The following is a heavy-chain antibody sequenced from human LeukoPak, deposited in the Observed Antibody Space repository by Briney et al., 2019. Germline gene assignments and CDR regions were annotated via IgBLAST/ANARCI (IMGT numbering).Heavy chain of an antibody. Sequence: GGSLRLSCAASGFTFSSYSMNWVRQAPGKGLEWVSYISSSSSTIYYADSVKGRFTISRDNAKNSLYLQMNSLRAEDTAVYYCARENTVTTYSWFDPWGQGTLVTVSS. V-gene: IGHV3-48*04. J-gene: IGHJ5*02. D-gene: IGHD4-17*01. CDR2: ISSSSSTI. CDR3: ARENTVTTYSWFDP. CDR1: GFTFSSYS.